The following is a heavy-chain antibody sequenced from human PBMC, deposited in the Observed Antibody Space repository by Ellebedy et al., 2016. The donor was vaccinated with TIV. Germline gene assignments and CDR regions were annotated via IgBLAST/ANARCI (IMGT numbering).Heavy chain of an antibody. Sequence: GESLKISXAASGFTFSRYSMHWVRQAPGKGLEWVAIVRQDGSHENYVDSVKGRFTISRDNSRNTLYLQMNSLRAEDTAIYYCAREKLRLRSLDFWGQGTLVTVSS. CDR2: VRQDGSHE. CDR1: GFTFSRYS. CDR3: AREKLRLRSLDF. J-gene: IGHJ4*02. D-gene: IGHD4-17*01. V-gene: IGHV3-33*08.